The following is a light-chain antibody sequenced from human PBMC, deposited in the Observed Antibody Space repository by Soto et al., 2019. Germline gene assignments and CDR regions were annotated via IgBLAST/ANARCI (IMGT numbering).Light chain of an antibody. CDR1: SSDVGGYNS. CDR3: SSYTTNSTV. Sequence: QSAPTQPASVSGSPGQSITISCTGTSSDVGGYNSVSWYQQHPGKAPKLMIIDVSNRPSGVSNRFSGSKSGNTASLTISGLQAEDEADYYCSSYTTNSTVFAGGTKLTVL. J-gene: IGLJ3*02. CDR2: DVS. V-gene: IGLV2-14*03.